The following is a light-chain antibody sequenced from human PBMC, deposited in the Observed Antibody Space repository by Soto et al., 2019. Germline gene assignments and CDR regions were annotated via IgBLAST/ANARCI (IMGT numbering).Light chain of an antibody. CDR3: QQSYSTPRT. J-gene: IGKJ1*01. V-gene: IGKV1-39*01. Sequence: DIPMTQSPSSLSASVGDRVTITCRASQSISNYLNWYQQKPGKAPNLLIYGASSLQSGVPSRFSGRGSGTDFTLTISSLQPEDFATYYCQQSYSTPRTFGQGTKVEIK. CDR1: QSISNY. CDR2: GAS.